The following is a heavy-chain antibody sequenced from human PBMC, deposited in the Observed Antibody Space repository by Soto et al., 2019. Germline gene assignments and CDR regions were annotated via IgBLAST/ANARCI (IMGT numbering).Heavy chain of an antibody. V-gene: IGHV3-30-3*01. D-gene: IGHD6-13*01. CDR1: GFTFSSYA. Sequence: QVQLVESGGGVVQPGRSLRLSCAASGFTFSSYAMHWVRQAPGKGLEWVAVISYDGSNKYYADSVKGRFTISRDNSKNTLYLQMNSLRAEDTAVYYCVREYSSWYFLNYYGMDVWGQGTTVTVSS. CDR2: ISYDGSNK. CDR3: VREYSSWYFLNYYGMDV. J-gene: IGHJ6*02.